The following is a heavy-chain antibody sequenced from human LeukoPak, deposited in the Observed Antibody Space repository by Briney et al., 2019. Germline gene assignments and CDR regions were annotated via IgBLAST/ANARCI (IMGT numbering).Heavy chain of an antibody. J-gene: IGHJ4*02. CDR1: GFTFSSYA. D-gene: IGHD4-17*01. Sequence: GGSLRLSCAASGFTFSSYAMSWVRQAPGKGLEWVSAISGSGGSTYYADSVKGRFTISRDNAKNSLYLQMNSLRAEDTAVYYCARIGIYGDADYWGQGTLVTVSS. CDR3: ARIGIYGDADY. V-gene: IGHV3-23*01. CDR2: ISGSGGST.